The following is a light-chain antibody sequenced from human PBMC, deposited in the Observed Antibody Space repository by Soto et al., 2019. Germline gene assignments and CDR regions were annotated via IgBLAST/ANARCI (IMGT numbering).Light chain of an antibody. CDR2: DVS. Sequence: QSVLTQPASVSGSPGQSITISCTGTSSDVGGYNYVSWYQQHPGKAPKLMIYDVSNRPSGVSNRFSGSKSGNTASLTISGLQAEDEADYYSSSYTSSSTRVFGTGTKAPS. V-gene: IGLV2-14*01. CDR3: SSYTSSSTRV. J-gene: IGLJ1*01. CDR1: SSDVGGYNY.